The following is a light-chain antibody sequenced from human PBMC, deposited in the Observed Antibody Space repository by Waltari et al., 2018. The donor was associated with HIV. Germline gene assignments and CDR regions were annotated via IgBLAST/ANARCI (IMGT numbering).Light chain of an antibody. CDR2: NDN. CDR1: SSNIGRNT. V-gene: IGLV1-44*01. Sequence: QSVLTQPPSASGTPGQTVTISCSGSSSNIGRNTLNCFQNLPGTAPKLLIYNDNQRPSGVPDRFSGSKSGTSASLAISGLQSEDEADYTCAAWDDRLNGWVFGGGTKLTVL. CDR3: AAWDDRLNGWV. J-gene: IGLJ3*02.